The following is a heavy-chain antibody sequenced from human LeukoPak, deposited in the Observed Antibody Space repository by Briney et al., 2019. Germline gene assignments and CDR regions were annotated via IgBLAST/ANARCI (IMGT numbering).Heavy chain of an antibody. D-gene: IGHD4-17*01. CDR3: VRNDGDDAFDT. V-gene: IGHV3-48*01. Sequence: PGGSLRLSCAASGFTFSAYSMNLFRQAPGRGLEWVSYISSISTTIYYKDSVKGRFTVSRDNAKNSLYLHMTSLRAEDTAVYYCVRNDGDDAFDTWGQGTMVTVSS. CDR1: GFTFSAYS. CDR2: ISSISTTI. J-gene: IGHJ3*02.